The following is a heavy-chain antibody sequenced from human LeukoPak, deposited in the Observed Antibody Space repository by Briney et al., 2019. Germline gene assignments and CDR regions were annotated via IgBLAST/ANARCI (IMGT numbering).Heavy chain of an antibody. Sequence: SETLSLTXTVSGGSISSGSYYWSWIRQPAGKGLEWIGRIYTSGSTNYNPSLKSRVTISVDTSKNQFSLKLSSVTAADTAVYYCARDQTNYSGSYYYDTEGGWFDPWGQGTLVTVSS. CDR1: GGSISSGSYY. CDR2: IYTSGST. D-gene: IGHD1-26*01. J-gene: IGHJ5*02. CDR3: ARDQTNYSGSYYYDTEGGWFDP. V-gene: IGHV4-61*02.